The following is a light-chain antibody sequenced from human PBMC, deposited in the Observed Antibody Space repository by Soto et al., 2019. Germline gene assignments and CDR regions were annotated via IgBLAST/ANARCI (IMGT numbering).Light chain of an antibody. Sequence: EKVMTQSPATLSVSPGERATLSCRASQSVRSNLAWYQQTPGQPPRLLIYDASTRATRIPSRFSGSGSGTEFTLTISSLQSEDFAVYYCQQYDNWPYTFGQGTRLEI. CDR2: DAS. J-gene: IGKJ5*01. CDR3: QQYDNWPYT. V-gene: IGKV3-15*01. CDR1: QSVRSN.